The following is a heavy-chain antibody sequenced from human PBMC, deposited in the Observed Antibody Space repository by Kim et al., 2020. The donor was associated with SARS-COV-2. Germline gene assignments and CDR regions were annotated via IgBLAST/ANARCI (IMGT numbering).Heavy chain of an antibody. CDR1: GFTLRSYW. CDR3: ARGGGYSYGPFEY. V-gene: IGHV3-74*01. J-gene: IGHJ4*02. CDR2: INSDGSYT. Sequence: GGSLRLSCAASGFTLRSYWMHWVRQAPGKGLVWVSCINSDGSYTSYADSVKGRFTISRDNAKNTLYLQMNSLRAEDTAVYYCARGGGYSYGPFEYWGQGTLVTVSS. D-gene: IGHD5-18*01.